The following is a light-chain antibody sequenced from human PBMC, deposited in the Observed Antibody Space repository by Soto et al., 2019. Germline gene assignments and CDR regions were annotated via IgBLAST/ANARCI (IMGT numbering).Light chain of an antibody. CDR1: QSVSSN. V-gene: IGKV3D-15*01. Sequence: EIVMTQSPATLSVSPGERATLSCRASQSVSSNLAWYQQKPGQVPRLLIYGASTRATGIPARFSGSGSGTEFTLTISSLQSEDFAVYYCQQYNNWPFTFGPGTQLDIK. CDR3: QQYNNWPFT. CDR2: GAS. J-gene: IGKJ3*01.